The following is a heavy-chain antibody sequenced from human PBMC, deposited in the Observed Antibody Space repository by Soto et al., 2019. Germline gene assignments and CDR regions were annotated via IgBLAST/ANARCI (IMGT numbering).Heavy chain of an antibody. J-gene: IGHJ1*01. CDR1: GFSFSAYA. D-gene: IGHD2-8*02. CDR2: ISYDETTT. Sequence: QVQLVESGGGVVQPGRSLRLSCAASGFSFSAYAIHWVRQAPGKGLEWVALISYDETTTYYADSVKGRFTISRDNSKNTLYLQMNSLRSEDTAVYYCVRARQNLVVNEYFQHWGQGTLVIVSS. V-gene: IGHV3-30-3*01. CDR3: VRARQNLVVNEYFQH.